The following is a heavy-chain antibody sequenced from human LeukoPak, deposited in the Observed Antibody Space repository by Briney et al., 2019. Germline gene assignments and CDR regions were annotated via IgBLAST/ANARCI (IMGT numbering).Heavy chain of an antibody. V-gene: IGHV4-39*01. CDR3: ARTGVDSTVANRFDP. D-gene: IGHD4-23*01. CDR1: SGAISSSGYY. CDR2: IYYSGST. J-gene: IGHJ5*02. Sequence: PSETLPLTCTVSSGAISSSGYYWGWIRQPPGKGLEWIGSIYYSGSTFYNPSLKSRVTISVDRSKNQFSLKLTSVTAADTAVYYCARTGVDSTVANRFDPWSQGTLVTVSS.